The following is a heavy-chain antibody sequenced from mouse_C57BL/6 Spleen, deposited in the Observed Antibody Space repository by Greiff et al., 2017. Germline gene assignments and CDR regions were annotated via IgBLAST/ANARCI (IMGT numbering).Heavy chain of an antibody. V-gene: IGHV1-82*01. CDR1: GYAFSSSW. D-gene: IGHD2-10*01. Sequence: QVQLQQSGPELVKPGASVKISCKASGYAFSSSWMNWVKQRPGKGLEWIGRIYPGDGDTNYNGKFKGKATLTADKSSSTAYMQLSSLTSEDSAVYFCARGAYYGNYGAYWGQGTLVTVSA. CDR2: IYPGDGDT. J-gene: IGHJ3*01. CDR3: ARGAYYGNYGAY.